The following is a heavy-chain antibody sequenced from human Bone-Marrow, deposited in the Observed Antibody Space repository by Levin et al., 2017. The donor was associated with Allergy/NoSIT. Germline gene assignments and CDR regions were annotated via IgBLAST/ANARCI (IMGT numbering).Heavy chain of an antibody. Sequence: SETLSLTCSVSGGSISSPDYYWSWIRQSPETGLEWIGYIYYTGTTFYNPSLKSRLLISSDTSKNQFSLKMTSVTAADTAVYYCARGGWKPFEFWGQGALVTVSS. CDR3: ARGGWKPFEF. CDR1: GGSISSPDYY. J-gene: IGHJ4*02. CDR2: IYYTGTT. D-gene: IGHD1-1*01. V-gene: IGHV4-30-4*01.